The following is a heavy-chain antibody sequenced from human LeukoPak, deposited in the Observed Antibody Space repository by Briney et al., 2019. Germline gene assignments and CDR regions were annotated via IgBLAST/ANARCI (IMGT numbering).Heavy chain of an antibody. Sequence: GGSLRLSCAASGHIVSGNYMSWVRQGPGKGLEWISVIFSDGTTHYADSVKGRFTISRDNSKNTVYLQMNSLTVEDTGVYYCSRDPRLLDYWGQGSLVTVSS. CDR2: IFSDGTT. D-gene: IGHD6-25*01. J-gene: IGHJ4*02. CDR3: SRDPRLLDY. V-gene: IGHV3-66*01. CDR1: GHIVSGNY.